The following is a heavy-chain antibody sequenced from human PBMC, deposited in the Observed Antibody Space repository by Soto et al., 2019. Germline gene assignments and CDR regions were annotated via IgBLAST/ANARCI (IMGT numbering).Heavy chain of an antibody. CDR2: IIPKFGTT. D-gene: IGHD2-15*01. CDR1: GGTFSTYP. Sequence: QVQLVQSGAEVKKPGASVKFSCKVSGGTFSTYPLNWVRQAPGQGLEFMGGIIPKFGTTNYAQKFRGTVTITADESTSRAYTEMNNLRSDDAAVYSCARAASNRTGRYILFVPWGQ. V-gene: IGHV1-69*01. CDR3: ARAASNRTGRYILFVP. J-gene: IGHJ5*02.